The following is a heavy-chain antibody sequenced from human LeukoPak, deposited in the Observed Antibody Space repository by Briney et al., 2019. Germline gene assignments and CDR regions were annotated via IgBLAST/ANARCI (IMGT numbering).Heavy chain of an antibody. CDR2: INPSDGTT. CDR1: GYTFTGYY. V-gene: IGHV1-46*01. J-gene: IGHJ4*02. CDR3: ARAPANKYDSRLPEDY. Sequence: ASVKVSCKASGYTFTGYYIHWVRQAPGRGLEWMGIINPSDGTTSYAQKFQGRVTMTRDTSTSTVYMELRSLRSEDTAVYYCARAPANKYDSRLPEDYWGQGTLVTVSS. D-gene: IGHD3-22*01.